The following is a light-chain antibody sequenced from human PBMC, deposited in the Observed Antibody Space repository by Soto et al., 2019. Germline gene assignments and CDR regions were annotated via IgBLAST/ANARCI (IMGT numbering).Light chain of an antibody. CDR3: QQYGSSPLT. J-gene: IGKJ3*01. CDR1: QSVSSSY. V-gene: IGKV3-20*01. Sequence: EIVLTQSPGTLSLSPGERATLSCRASQSVSSSYLAWYQHKPGQAPRLLIYGASSRATGIPDRFSGSGSGADLTVTISSLEPEDFAVYYCQQYGSSPLTFGPGTKGDIK. CDR2: GAS.